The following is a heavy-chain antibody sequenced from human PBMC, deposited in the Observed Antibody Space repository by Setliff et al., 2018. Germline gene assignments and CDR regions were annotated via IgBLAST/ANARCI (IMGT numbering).Heavy chain of an antibody. CDR1: GYTFTSYD. V-gene: IGHV1-18*01. J-gene: IGHJ4*02. Sequence: GASVKVSCKASGYTFTSYDINWVRQATGQGREWMGWMNPNSGNTNYAQKLQGRVTMNTDTSTSTAYMELRSLRSDDTAVYYWARDNPATAPRDYWGQGFLVTVSS. CDR2: MNPNSGNT. CDR3: ARDNPATAPRDY.